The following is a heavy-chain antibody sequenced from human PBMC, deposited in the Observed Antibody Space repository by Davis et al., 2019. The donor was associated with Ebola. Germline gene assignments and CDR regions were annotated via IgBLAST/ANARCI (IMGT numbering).Heavy chain of an antibody. CDR1: GGSISSFY. V-gene: IGHV4-4*07. J-gene: IGHJ4*02. CDR3: ARGVYGAYFDY. D-gene: IGHD4-17*01. CDR2: IYSSGST. Sequence: PSETLSLTCTVSGGSISSFYWSWLRQPAGKGLEWIGRIYSSGSTNYSPSLKSRVTISVDTSKNQFSLKMSSVTAADTAVYYCARGVYGAYFDYWGQGTLVTVSS.